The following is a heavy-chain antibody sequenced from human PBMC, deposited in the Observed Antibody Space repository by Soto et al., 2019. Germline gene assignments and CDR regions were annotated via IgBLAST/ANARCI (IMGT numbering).Heavy chain of an antibody. D-gene: IGHD1-26*01. J-gene: IGHJ6*02. CDR3: ARVVGATNLYYYYGMDV. V-gene: IGHV1-69*13. Sequence: SVKVSGKASGGTFSSYAISWVRQAPGQGLEWMGGIIPIFGTANYAQKFQGRVTITADESTSTAYMELSSLRSEDTAVYYCARVVGATNLYYYYGMDVWGQGTTVTVSS. CDR2: IIPIFGTA. CDR1: GGTFSSYA.